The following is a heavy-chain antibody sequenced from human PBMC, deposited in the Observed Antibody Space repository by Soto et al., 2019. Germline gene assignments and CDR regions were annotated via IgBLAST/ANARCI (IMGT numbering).Heavy chain of an antibody. Sequence: ASVKVSCKASGYNFTNYAIHWVRQAPRQRLEWMGWINPANGNTKYSEKFRGRVTISRDTSASTAYMDLSSLRSEDTAMYFCARDSYMIRIGGIMDTFDYWGQGTLVTVSS. J-gene: IGHJ4*02. V-gene: IGHV1-3*01. CDR3: ARDSYMIRIGGIMDTFDY. CDR1: GYNFTNYA. D-gene: IGHD3-16*01. CDR2: INPANGNT.